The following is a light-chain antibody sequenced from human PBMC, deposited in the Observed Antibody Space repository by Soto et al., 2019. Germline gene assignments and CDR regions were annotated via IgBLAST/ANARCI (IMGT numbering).Light chain of an antibody. Sequence: NFMLTQPHSVSESPGKTVTLSCTRNIGSIASNYVQWCQQRPGSAPTTVIYEDNQRPSGVPDRFSGSIDSSSNSASLTISGLKTEDEADYYCPSYDGSNVIFGGGTKLTVL. CDR3: PSYDGSNVI. CDR1: IGSIASNY. CDR2: EDN. J-gene: IGLJ2*01. V-gene: IGLV6-57*04.